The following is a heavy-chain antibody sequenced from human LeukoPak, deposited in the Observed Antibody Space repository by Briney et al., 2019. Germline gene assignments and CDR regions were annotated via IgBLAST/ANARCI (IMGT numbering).Heavy chain of an antibody. V-gene: IGHV1-2*02. Sequence: ASVKVSCKPSRYTFTRYYMHWLRQAPGQGLEWMGWINPNSGGTNYAQKFRGRVTMTRDTSISTAYMELSRLRSDDTAVYYCARDRVNIVVVPAAMAYYYYYMDVWGKGTTVTVSS. CDR1: RYTFTRYY. D-gene: IGHD2-2*01. J-gene: IGHJ6*03. CDR2: INPNSGGT. CDR3: ARDRVNIVVVPAAMAYYYYYMDV.